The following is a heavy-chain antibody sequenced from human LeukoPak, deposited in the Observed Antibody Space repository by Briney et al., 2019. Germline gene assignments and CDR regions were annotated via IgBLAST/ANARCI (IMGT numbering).Heavy chain of an antibody. J-gene: IGHJ4*02. D-gene: IGHD4-17*01. Sequence: ASVKVSCKASGYTFTVYYMHCVRQAPGQGLEWMGWINPNSGGTNYAQKFQGRVTMTRDTSISTAFMELSSLRSEDTAVYYCARAMTTVTTEGGYWGQGTLVTVSS. CDR2: INPNSGGT. CDR3: ARAMTTVTTEGGY. CDR1: GYTFTVYY. V-gene: IGHV1-2*02.